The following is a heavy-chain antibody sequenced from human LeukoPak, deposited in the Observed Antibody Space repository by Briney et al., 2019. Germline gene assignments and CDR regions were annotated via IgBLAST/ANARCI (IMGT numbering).Heavy chain of an antibody. J-gene: IGHJ3*02. D-gene: IGHD2-2*02. V-gene: IGHV4-61*02. CDR2: IYTSGST. CDR1: GGSISSGSYY. Sequence: SETLSLTCTVSGGSISSGSYYWSWIRQPAGKGLEWIGRIYTSGSTNYNPSLKSRVTMSVDTSKNQFSLKLSSVTAADTAVYYCARDLLYLWGPGGGAFDIWGQGTMVTVSS. CDR3: ARDLLYLWGPGGGAFDI.